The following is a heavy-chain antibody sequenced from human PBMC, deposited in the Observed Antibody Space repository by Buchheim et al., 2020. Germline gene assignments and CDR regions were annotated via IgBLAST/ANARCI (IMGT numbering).Heavy chain of an antibody. CDR1: GYTLSSYG. CDR3: ARDTRGPIFGVVKGFDY. V-gene: IGHV1-18*04. J-gene: IGHJ4*02. Sequence: QVQLVQSGREVKKPGASVKVSCKASGYTLSSYGLAWVRQAPGQGPEWMGWSSSHNGSPKYAQKFQGRVTMTTDTSTNTAYMALRSLRSDDTAVYYCARDTRGPIFGVVKGFDYWGQGTL. CDR2: SSSHNGSP. D-gene: IGHD3-3*01.